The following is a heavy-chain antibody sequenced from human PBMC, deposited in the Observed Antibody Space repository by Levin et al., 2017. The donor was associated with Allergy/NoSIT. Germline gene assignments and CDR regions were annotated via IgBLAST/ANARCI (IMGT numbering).Heavy chain of an antibody. D-gene: IGHD6-19*01. CDR2: IKSKTDGGTT. V-gene: IGHV3-15*01. Sequence: PGGSLRLSCAASGFTFSNAWMSWVRQAPGKGLEWVGRIKSKTDGGTTDYAAPVKGRFTISRDDSKNTLYLQMNSLKTEDTAVYYCTTVKRGSGWYFDYWGQGTLVTVSS. J-gene: IGHJ4*02. CDR1: GFTFSNAW. CDR3: TTVKRGSGWYFDY.